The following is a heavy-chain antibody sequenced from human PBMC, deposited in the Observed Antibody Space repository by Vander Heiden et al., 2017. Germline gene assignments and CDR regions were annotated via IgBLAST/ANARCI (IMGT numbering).Heavy chain of an antibody. J-gene: IGHJ4*02. CDR3: ARAGGGMRGGGQEDYFDY. V-gene: IGHV4-59*01. CDR2: IYYSGST. Sequence: QVQLQESGPGLVKPSETLSLTCTVSGGSISSYYWSWIRQPPGKGLEWIGYIYYSGSTNYKTSLKRRGTISVDTSKNQFSRKLSSVTAAETAVYYCARAGGGMRGGGQEDYFDYWGQGTMVTVSS. CDR1: GGSISSYY. D-gene: IGHD3-16*01.